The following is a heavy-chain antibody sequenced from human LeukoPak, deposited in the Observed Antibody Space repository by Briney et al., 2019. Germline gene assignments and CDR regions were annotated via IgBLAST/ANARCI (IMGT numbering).Heavy chain of an antibody. CDR1: GFAADSRW. Sequence: GGSLRLSCATSGFAADSRWVNGVRQTPGGGRVWISRIGNVGSSTTYAHSVKGRFTVSRDSANNVVFLQMNSLRLEDAAVYYCVTSGPAGGFYFDFWGQGALVTISS. V-gene: IGHV3-74*01. CDR2: IGNVGSST. CDR3: VTSGPAGGFYFDF. D-gene: IGHD2-15*01. J-gene: IGHJ4*02.